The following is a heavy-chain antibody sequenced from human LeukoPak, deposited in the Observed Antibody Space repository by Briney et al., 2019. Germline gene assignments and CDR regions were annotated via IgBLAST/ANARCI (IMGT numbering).Heavy chain of an antibody. CDR3: AELGITMIGGV. Sequence: GGSLRLSCAASGFTFSTSGMNWVRQAPGKGLEWVSSISSSSSYMYYADSVKGRFTISRDNAKNSLYLQMNSLRAEDTAVYYCAELGITMIGGVWGKGTTVTISS. D-gene: IGHD3-10*02. V-gene: IGHV3-21*01. J-gene: IGHJ6*04. CDR1: GFTFSTSG. CDR2: ISSSSSYM.